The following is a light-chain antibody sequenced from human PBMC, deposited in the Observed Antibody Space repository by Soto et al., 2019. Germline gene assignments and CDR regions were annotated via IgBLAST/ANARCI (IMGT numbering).Light chain of an antibody. Sequence: QSALTQPASVSGSPGQSITISCTGTSSDVGVYNYVSWYQQHPGKAPKLMIYDVSNRPSGVSNRFSGSKSANTASLTISGLQAEDEADYYCISYTSSSTLYVFGTGTKLTVL. CDR1: SSDVGVYNY. J-gene: IGLJ1*01. CDR3: ISYTSSSTLYV. V-gene: IGLV2-14*01. CDR2: DVS.